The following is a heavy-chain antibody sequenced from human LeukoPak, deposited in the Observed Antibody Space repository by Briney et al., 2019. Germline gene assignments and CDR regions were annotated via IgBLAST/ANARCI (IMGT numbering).Heavy chain of an antibody. CDR3: AKDRYSHSSSWLLDY. V-gene: IGHV3-43D*03. CDR1: GFTFSSYW. Sequence: PGGSLRLSCAASGFTFSSYWMSWVRQAPGKGLEWVSLISWDGGSTYYADSVKGRFTISRDNSKNSLYLQMNSLRAEDTALYYCAKDRYSHSSSWLLDYWGQGTLVTVSS. D-gene: IGHD6-13*01. J-gene: IGHJ4*02. CDR2: ISWDGGST.